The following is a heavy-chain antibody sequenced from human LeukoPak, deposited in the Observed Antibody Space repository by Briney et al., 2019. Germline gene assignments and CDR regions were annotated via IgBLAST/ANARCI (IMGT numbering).Heavy chain of an antibody. CDR1: GDSIGSGAHY. V-gene: IGHV4-31*03. CDR2: IYHTGIT. D-gene: IGHD2-15*01. J-gene: IGHJ4*02. Sequence: SETLSLTCTVSGDSIGSGAHYYNWIRQHPGKGLEWIGYIYHTGITSYNPSLKSRVTISVDTSKNQFSLKLSSVTAADTAVYYCAREGSEMVVAATFDYWGQGTLVTVSS. CDR3: AREGSEMVVAATFDY.